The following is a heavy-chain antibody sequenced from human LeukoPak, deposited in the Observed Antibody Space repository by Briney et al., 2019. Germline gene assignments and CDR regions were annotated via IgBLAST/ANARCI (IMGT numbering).Heavy chain of an antibody. D-gene: IGHD1-26*01. CDR1: GFTFSSYA. CDR2: ISGSGGST. J-gene: IGHJ4*02. CDR3: ARTPTGSYYPGYFDY. V-gene: IGHV3-23*01. Sequence: PGGSLRLSCAASGFTFSSYAMSWVRQAPGKGLEWVSAISGSGGSTYYVDSVKGRFTISRDNSKNTLYLQMNSLRVDDTAVYYCARTPTGSYYPGYFDYWGRGTLVTVSS.